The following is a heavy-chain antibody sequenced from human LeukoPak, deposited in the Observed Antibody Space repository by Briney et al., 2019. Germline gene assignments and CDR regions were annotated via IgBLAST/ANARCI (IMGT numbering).Heavy chain of an antibody. CDR3: ARGNRKQWLTT. Sequence: SETLSLTCAVYGGSFSGYYWSWIRQPPGKGLEWIGEINHSGSTNYNPSLKSRVTISVDTSKNQFSLKLSSVTAADTAVYYCARGNRKQWLTTWGQGTLVTVSS. D-gene: IGHD6-19*01. J-gene: IGHJ5*02. V-gene: IGHV4-34*01. CDR1: GGSFSGYY. CDR2: INHSGST.